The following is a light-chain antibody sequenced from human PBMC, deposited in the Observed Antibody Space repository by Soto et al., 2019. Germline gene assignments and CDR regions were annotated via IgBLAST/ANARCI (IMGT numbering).Light chain of an antibody. CDR2: RNN. Sequence: QPVLTQPPSASGTPGQRVTISCSGSSSNIGSNYVFWYRQLPGAAPKLLIYRNNQRPSGVPDRFSGSKSGTSAYLAISGLRSEDEADYYCAAWDDSLSGVFGGGTKVTVL. CDR3: AAWDDSLSGV. J-gene: IGLJ3*02. V-gene: IGLV1-47*01. CDR1: SSNIGSNY.